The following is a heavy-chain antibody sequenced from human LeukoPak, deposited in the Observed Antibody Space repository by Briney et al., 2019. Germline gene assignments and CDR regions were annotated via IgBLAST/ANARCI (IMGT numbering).Heavy chain of an antibody. V-gene: IGHV1-18*01. CDR2: ISAYNGNT. D-gene: IGHD5-18*01. CDR1: GYTFTSYG. Sequence: ASVKVSCKASGYTFTSYGIGWVRQAPGQGLEWMGWISAYNGNTNYAQKLQGRVTMTTDTSTSTAYMELRSLRSDDTAVYYCAREGYSYGYYYYYGMDVWGQGTTVTVSS. J-gene: IGHJ6*02. CDR3: AREGYSYGYYYYYGMDV.